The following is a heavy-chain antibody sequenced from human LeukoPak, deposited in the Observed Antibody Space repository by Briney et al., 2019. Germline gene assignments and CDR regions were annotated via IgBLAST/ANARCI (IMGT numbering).Heavy chain of an antibody. CDR1: GFTFSSYA. Sequence: GGSLRLSCAASGFTFSSYAMSWVRQAPGKGLEWVSAISGSGGSTYYADSVKGRFTISRDNSKNTLYLQMNSLRPEDTAVYYCARGKAAAAVHFDYWGQGTLVTVSS. CDR2: ISGSGGST. D-gene: IGHD6-13*01. V-gene: IGHV3-23*01. J-gene: IGHJ4*02. CDR3: ARGKAAAAVHFDY.